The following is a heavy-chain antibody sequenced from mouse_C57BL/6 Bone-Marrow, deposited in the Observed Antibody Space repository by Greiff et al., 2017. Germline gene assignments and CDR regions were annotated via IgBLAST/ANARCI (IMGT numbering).Heavy chain of an antibody. D-gene: IGHD2-4*01. V-gene: IGHV14-4*01. Sequence: VQLQQSGAELVRPGASVKLSCTASGFNIKDDYMHWVKQRPEQGLEWIGWIDPENGDTEYASKFQGKATITADTSSNTAYLQLSSLTSEDTAVYYCTTCSYDYPFAYWGRGNLVTLSA. CDR2: IDPENGDT. CDR1: GFNIKDDY. J-gene: IGHJ3*01. CDR3: TTCSYDYPFAY.